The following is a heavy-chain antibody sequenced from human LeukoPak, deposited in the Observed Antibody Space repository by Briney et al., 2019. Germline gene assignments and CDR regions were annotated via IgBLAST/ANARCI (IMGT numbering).Heavy chain of an antibody. CDR2: ISSSSSYI. CDR3: ARDLKWLRSLDY. Sequence: GGSLRLSCAASGFTFSSYSMNWVRQAPGKGLEWVSSISSSSSYIYYADSVKGRFTISRDNAKNSLYLQMNSLRAEDTAVYYCARDLKWLRSLDYWGQRTLVTVSS. D-gene: IGHD5-12*01. V-gene: IGHV3-21*01. CDR1: GFTFSSYS. J-gene: IGHJ4*02.